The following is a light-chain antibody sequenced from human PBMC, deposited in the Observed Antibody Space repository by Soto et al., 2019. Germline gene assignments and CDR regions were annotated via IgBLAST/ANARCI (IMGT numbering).Light chain of an antibody. CDR2: STN. Sequence: QAVVTQEPSFSVSPGRTVTLTCGLSSGSVSTNYYPSWYQQTPGQAPRTLIHSTNTRSSGVPDRFSGSILGNKAALTITGAQADDESDYYCVLYLGSGIWVFGGGTKVTVL. V-gene: IGLV8-61*01. J-gene: IGLJ3*02. CDR1: SGSVSTNYY. CDR3: VLYLGSGIWV.